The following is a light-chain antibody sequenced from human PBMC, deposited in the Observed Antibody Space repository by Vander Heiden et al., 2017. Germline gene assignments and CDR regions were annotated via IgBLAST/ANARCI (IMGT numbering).Light chain of an antibody. CDR3: QHYFSPPWT. Sequence: IVMTQSPDSLAVSLGERATINCKSSQSVLSSSNNKNYLAWYQQKPGQPPKLLIYWASTRESGVPDRFSGSGSGTDFTLTISGLQAEDVAVYYCQHYFSPPWTFGQGTKVEIK. CDR1: QSVLSSSNNKNY. CDR2: WAS. J-gene: IGKJ1*01. V-gene: IGKV4-1*01.